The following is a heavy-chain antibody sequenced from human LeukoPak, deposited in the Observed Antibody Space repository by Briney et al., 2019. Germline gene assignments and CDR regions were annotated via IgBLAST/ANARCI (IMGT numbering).Heavy chain of an antibody. J-gene: IGHJ4*02. CDR1: GGSISSSSYY. D-gene: IGHD6-13*01. CDR2: IYYSGST. V-gene: IGHV4-39*01. CDR3: ARQNSGFIAAAGRFDY. Sequence: PSETLSLTCTVSGGSISSSSYYWGWIRQPPGKGLEWIGCIYYSGSTYYNPSLKSRVTISVDTSKNQFSLKLSPVTAADTAVYYCARQNSGFIAAAGRFDYWGQGTLVTVSS.